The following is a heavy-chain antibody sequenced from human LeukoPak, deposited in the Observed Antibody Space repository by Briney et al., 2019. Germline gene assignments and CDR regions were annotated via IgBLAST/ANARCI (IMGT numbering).Heavy chain of an antibody. V-gene: IGHV4-59*01. CDR2: MYYSGST. CDR1: GGSISSYY. J-gene: IGHJ4*02. Sequence: SETLSLTCTVSGGSISSYYWSWIRQPPGKGLEWIGYMYYSGSTNYNPSLKSRVTISVDTSKNHFSLKLSSVTAADTAVYYCARGRSDWFLDYWGQGTLVTVSS. D-gene: IGHD3-9*01. CDR3: ARGRSDWFLDY.